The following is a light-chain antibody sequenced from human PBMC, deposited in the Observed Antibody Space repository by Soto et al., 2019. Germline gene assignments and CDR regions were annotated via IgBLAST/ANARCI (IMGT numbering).Light chain of an antibody. V-gene: IGLV2-14*01. CDR3: SSYTSSSTGVV. CDR2: EVS. J-gene: IGLJ2*01. CDR1: SGDIGAYNY. Sequence: QSALTQPASVSGSPGQSITISCTGTSGDIGAYNYVSWYQQHPGKAPKLMIYEVSNRPSGVSNRFSGSKSGNTASLTISGLQSEDEDDYYCSSYTSSSTGVVFGGGTKLTVL.